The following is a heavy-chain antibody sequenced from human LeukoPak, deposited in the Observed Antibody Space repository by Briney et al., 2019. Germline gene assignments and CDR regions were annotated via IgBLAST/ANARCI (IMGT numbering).Heavy chain of an antibody. J-gene: IGHJ4*02. CDR2: ISGSGGST. V-gene: IGHV3-23*01. CDR1: GFSFDDYA. CDR3: AKDPYYYDSSGYYRGY. Sequence: PGGSLRLSCAASGFSFDDYAMSWVRQAPGKGLEWVSAISGSGGSTYYADSVKGRFTISRDNSKNTLYLQMNSLRAEDTAVYYCAKDPYYYDSSGYYRGYWGQGTLVTVSS. D-gene: IGHD3-22*01.